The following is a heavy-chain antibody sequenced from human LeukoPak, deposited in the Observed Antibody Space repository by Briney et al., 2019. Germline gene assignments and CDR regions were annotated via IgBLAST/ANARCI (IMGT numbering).Heavy chain of an antibody. CDR2: IYYSGST. CDR1: GGSISSYY. V-gene: IGHV4-59*08. Sequence: SETLSLTCTVSGGSISSYYWSWIRQPPGKGLEWIGYIYYSGSTYYNPSLKSRVTISVDTSKNQFSLKLSSVTAADTAVYYCASTKYSSSWWDYWGQGTLVTVSS. J-gene: IGHJ4*02. D-gene: IGHD6-13*01. CDR3: ASTKYSSSWWDY.